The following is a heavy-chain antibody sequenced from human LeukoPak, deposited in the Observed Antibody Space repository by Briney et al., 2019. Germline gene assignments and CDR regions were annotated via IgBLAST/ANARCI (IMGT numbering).Heavy chain of an antibody. CDR1: GFTFSSYA. J-gene: IGHJ4*02. CDR3: AKKSPVLRFLEWSLYFDY. Sequence: GGSLRLSCEASGFTFSSYAMSWVRQAPGKGLEWVSAISGSGGSTYYADSVKGRFTISRDNSKNTLYLQMNSLRAEDTAVYYCAKKSPVLRFLEWSLYFDYWGQGTLVTVSS. CDR2: ISGSGGST. V-gene: IGHV3-23*01. D-gene: IGHD3-3*01.